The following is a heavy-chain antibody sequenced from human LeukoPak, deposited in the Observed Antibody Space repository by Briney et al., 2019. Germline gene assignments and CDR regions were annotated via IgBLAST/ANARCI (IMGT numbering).Heavy chain of an antibody. D-gene: IGHD3-10*01. CDR2: IYTSGST. V-gene: IGHV4-4*07. J-gene: IGHJ5*02. CDR1: GGSISGYY. CDR3: AREAIEEGPMVRGVLGNWFDP. Sequence: SSETLSLTCTVSGGSISGYYWSWIRQPAGKGLEWIGRIYTSGSTNYNPSLKSRVTMSVDTSKNQFSLKLSSVTAADTAVYYCAREAIEEGPMVRGVLGNWFDPWGQGTLVTVSS.